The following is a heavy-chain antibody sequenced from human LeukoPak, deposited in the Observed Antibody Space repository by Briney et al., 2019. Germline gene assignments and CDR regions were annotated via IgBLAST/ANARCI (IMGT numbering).Heavy chain of an antibody. J-gene: IGHJ5*02. V-gene: IGHV3-11*01. CDR2: ISSSGSTI. D-gene: IGHD3-16*01. CDR3: ARASLYDLNWFDP. Sequence: PGGSLRLSCAASGFTFSDYYMSWLRQAPGKGLEWVSYISSSGSTIYYADSVKGRFTISRDNAKNSLYLQMNSLRAEDTAVYYCARASLYDLNWFDPWGQGTLVTVSS. CDR1: GFTFSDYY.